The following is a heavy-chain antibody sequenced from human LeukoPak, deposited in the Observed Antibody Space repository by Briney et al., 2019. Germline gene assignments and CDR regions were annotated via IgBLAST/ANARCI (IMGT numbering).Heavy chain of an antibody. Sequence: SVKVSCKASGGTFSSYTISWVRQAPGQGLEWMGRIIPILGIADYAQKFQGRVTITADKSTSTAYMELSSLRSEDTAVYYCAREGRRDYDFWSGYYTDYWGQGTLVTVSS. J-gene: IGHJ4*02. V-gene: IGHV1-69*04. CDR2: IIPILGIA. CDR3: AREGRRDYDFWSGYYTDY. CDR1: GGTFSSYT. D-gene: IGHD3-3*01.